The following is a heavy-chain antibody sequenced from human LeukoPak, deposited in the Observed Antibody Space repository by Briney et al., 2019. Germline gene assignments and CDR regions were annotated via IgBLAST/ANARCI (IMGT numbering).Heavy chain of an antibody. CDR2: INGDGSTT. CDR1: GFTFSSYW. Sequence: PGGSLRLSCAASGFTFSSYWMHWVREGPGKGLVWVSRINGDGSTTSYADSVKGGFTTSRDNAKNTLYLQMNSLRGEDTGVYFCTSRRPGFFAFDIWGQGTTVSVSS. V-gene: IGHV3-74*01. J-gene: IGHJ3*02. CDR3: TSRRPGFFAFDI.